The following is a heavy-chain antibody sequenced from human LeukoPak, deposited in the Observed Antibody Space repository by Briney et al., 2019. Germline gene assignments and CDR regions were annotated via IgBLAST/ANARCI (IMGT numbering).Heavy chain of an antibody. V-gene: IGHV3-30*02. CDR3: ARDKYCSDDNCDGGSKFDY. CDR2: IRYDGSNK. CDR1: GFTFSSYG. D-gene: IGHD2-15*01. Sequence: PGGSLRLSCAASGFTFSSYGMHWVRQAPGKGLEWVAFIRYDGSNKYYADSVKGRPTISRDNAKNSLYLQMNSLRAEDTGVYYCARDKYCSDDNCDGGSKFDYWGQGTLVTVSS. J-gene: IGHJ4*02.